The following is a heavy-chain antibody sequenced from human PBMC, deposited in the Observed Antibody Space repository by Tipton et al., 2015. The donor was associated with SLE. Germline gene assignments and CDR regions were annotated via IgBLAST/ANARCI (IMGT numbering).Heavy chain of an antibody. CDR3: ARRSSSDAFDI. CDR2: IYYSGST. V-gene: IGHV4-39*07. Sequence: TLSLTCTVSGGSISSSSYYWGWIRQPPGKGLKWIGSIYYSGSTYYNPSLKSRVTISVDTAKNQFSLKLSSVTAADTAVYYCARRSSSDAFDIWGQGTMVTVSS. D-gene: IGHD6-6*01. J-gene: IGHJ3*02. CDR1: GGSISSSSYY.